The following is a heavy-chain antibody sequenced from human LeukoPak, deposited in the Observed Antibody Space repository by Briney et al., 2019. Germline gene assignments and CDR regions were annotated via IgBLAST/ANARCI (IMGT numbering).Heavy chain of an antibody. J-gene: IGHJ4*02. D-gene: IGHD4-17*01. V-gene: IGHV3-53*01. CDR2: IYSGGTT. CDR3: ARVLWNGDYPRFDY. CDR1: GFSVSSNY. Sequence: PGGSLRLPCAASGFSVSSNYMNWVRQAPGKGLERVSIIYSGGTTYYADSVKGRFTISRDNSKNTLYLQMNSLRAEDTAVYYCARVLWNGDYPRFDYWGQGTLVSVSS.